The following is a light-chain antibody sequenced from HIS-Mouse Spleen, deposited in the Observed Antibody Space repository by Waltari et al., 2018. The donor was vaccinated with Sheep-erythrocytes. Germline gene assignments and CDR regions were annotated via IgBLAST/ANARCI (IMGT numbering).Light chain of an antibody. CDR3: CSYAGSYNNV. V-gene: IGLV2-11*01. CDR2: DVS. CDR1: SSDVGGYNY. J-gene: IGLJ1*01. Sequence: QSALTQPRSVSGSPGQSVTISCTGTSSDVGGYNYVSSYQPHPGKAPKPMIYDVSKRPSGFPDRFSGSKAGNTASLTISGLQAEDEADYYCCSYAGSYNNVFATGTKVTVL.